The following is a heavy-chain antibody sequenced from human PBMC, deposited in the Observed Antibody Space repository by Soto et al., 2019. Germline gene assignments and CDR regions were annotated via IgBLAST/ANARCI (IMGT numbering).Heavy chain of an antibody. Sequence: GGSLRLSCTASGFTFGDYAMSWFRQAPGKGLEWVGFIRSKAYGGTTEYAASVKGRFTISRDDSKSIAYLQMNSLKTEDTAVYYCNTGVLRYFDWLPHFDYWGQGTLVTVAS. V-gene: IGHV3-49*03. CDR3: NTGVLRYFDWLPHFDY. D-gene: IGHD3-9*01. CDR1: GFTFGDYA. CDR2: IRSKAYGGTT. J-gene: IGHJ4*02.